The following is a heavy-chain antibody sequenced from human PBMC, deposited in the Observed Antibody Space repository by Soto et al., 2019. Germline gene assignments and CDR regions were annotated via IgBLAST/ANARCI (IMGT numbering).Heavy chain of an antibody. CDR2: IYSGGNI. CDR1: GLTVSSNY. D-gene: IGHD2-2*01. Sequence: GGSLRLSCAASGLTVSSNYMSWVRQAPGKGLEWVSVIYSGGNIYYADSVKGRFTVSRDNSENTLSLQMNSLRAEDTAVYYCARAVAYCSIISCYYYYYYMDVWGKGTTVTVSS. J-gene: IGHJ6*03. CDR3: ARAVAYCSIISCYYYYYYMDV. V-gene: IGHV3-53*05.